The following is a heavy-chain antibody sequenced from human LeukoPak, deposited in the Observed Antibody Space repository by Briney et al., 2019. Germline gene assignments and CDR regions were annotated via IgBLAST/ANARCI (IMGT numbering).Heavy chain of an antibody. D-gene: IGHD3-9*01. J-gene: IGHJ4*02. CDR2: ISGSGGST. CDR3: AKDLELRYYDIVTGGYFDY. V-gene: IGHV3-23*01. Sequence: HSGGSLRLSCAASGFTFSSYAMSWVRQPPGKGLEWVSAISGSGGSTYYADSVKGRFTISGDNSKNALYLQLNSLRAEDTAVYYCAKDLELRYYDIVTGGYFDYWGQGPLVTVSS. CDR1: GFTFSSYA.